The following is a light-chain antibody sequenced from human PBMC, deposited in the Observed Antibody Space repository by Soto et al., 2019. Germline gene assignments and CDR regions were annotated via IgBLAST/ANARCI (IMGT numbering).Light chain of an antibody. CDR3: QQYNSYLLT. V-gene: IGKV1-5*01. CDR1: QTISNY. CDR2: DAS. J-gene: IGKJ4*01. Sequence: DIQMTQSPSSLSASVGDRVTITCRASQTISNYLNWYQQQPGKAPKLLIYDASSLESGVPSRFSGSGSGTEFTLTISSLQPDDFATYYCQQYNSYLLTFGGGTKVDIK.